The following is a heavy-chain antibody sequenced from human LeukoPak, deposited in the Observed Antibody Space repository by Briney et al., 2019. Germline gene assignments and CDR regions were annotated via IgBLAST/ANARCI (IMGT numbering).Heavy chain of an antibody. CDR3: ARRTGIAAAGAYYYYYYMDV. D-gene: IGHD6-13*01. V-gene: IGHV4-34*01. J-gene: IGHJ6*03. CDR1: GGSFSGYY. Sequence: KTSETLSLTCAVYGGSFSGYYWSWIRQPPGKGLEWIGEINHSGSTNYNPSLKSRVTISVDTSKNQFSLKLSSVTAADTAVYYCARRTGIAAAGAYYYYYYMDVWGKGTTVAISS. CDR2: INHSGST.